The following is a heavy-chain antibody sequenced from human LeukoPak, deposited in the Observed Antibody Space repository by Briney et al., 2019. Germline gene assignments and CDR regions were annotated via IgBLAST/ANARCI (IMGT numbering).Heavy chain of an antibody. V-gene: IGHV4-59*12. CDR2: IHYTGST. J-gene: IGHJ4*02. CDR3: ARGRGRRGDYPKYFDY. D-gene: IGHD3-10*01. Sequence: SETLSLTCTVSGGSISSYYWSWIRQSPGKGLECIGYIHYTGSTNYNPSLKSRVTISVDTSKNQFSLKLSSVTAADTAVYYCARGRGRRGDYPKYFDYWGQGTLVTVSS. CDR1: GGSISSYY.